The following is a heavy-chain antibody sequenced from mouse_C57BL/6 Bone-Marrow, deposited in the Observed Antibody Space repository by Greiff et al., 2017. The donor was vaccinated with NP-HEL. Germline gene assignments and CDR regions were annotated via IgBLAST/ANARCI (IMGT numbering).Heavy chain of an antibody. D-gene: IGHD2-1*01. V-gene: IGHV1-26*01. CDR3: ARSRGIYYGNSYAMDY. CDR1: GYTFTDYY. Sequence: VQLQQSGPELVKPGASVKISCKASGYTFTDYYMNWVKQSHGKSLEWIGDINPNNGGTSYNQKFKGKATLTVDKSSSTAYMELRSLTSEDSAVYYCARSRGIYYGNSYAMDYWGQGTSVTVSS. CDR2: INPNNGGT. J-gene: IGHJ4*01.